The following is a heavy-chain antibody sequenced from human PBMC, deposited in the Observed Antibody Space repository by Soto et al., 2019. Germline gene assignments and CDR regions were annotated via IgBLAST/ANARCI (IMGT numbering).Heavy chain of an antibody. CDR3: ARDLWGYCGTDCYPLDV. V-gene: IGHV4-59*01. J-gene: IGHJ6*02. D-gene: IGHD2-21*02. CDR1: DDSIAGYD. CDR2: MYNTGST. Sequence: PSETMCLACSVADDSIAGYDGSWIRKNPGKGLEWIGYMYNTGSTVYNPSFKSRVTISVDTSKNQFSLKLNSVTAADTAVYYCARDLWGYCGTDCYPLDVWGQGTTVTVSS.